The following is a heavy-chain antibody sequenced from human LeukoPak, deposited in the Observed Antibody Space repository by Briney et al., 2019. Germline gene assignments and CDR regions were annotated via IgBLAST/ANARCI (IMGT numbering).Heavy chain of an antibody. CDR1: GGSISSYY. CDR2: ISTSGST. Sequence: SETLSLTCTVSGGSISSYYWSWIRQPAGKGLESIGHISTSGSTNYNPSLKSRVTMSVDTSRNQFSLKLSSVTAADTAVYYCARVKIYYGSGSLLSHYYYYYMDVWGKGTTVTVSS. V-gene: IGHV4-4*07. J-gene: IGHJ6*03. CDR3: ARVKIYYGSGSLLSHYYYYYMDV. D-gene: IGHD3-10*01.